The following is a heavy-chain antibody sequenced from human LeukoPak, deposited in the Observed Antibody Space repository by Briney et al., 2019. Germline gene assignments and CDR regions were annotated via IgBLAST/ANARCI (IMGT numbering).Heavy chain of an antibody. CDR3: ARVTGLVPQDWYFDL. D-gene: IGHD6-19*01. Sequence: GASVKVSCKASGYTFTSYAMHWVRQAPGQRLEWMGWINAGNGNTKYSQKFQGRVTITRDTSASTAYMELSSLRSEDTAVYYCARVTGLVPQDWYFDLWGRGTLVTVSS. V-gene: IGHV1-3*01. J-gene: IGHJ2*01. CDR1: GYTFTSYA. CDR2: INAGNGNT.